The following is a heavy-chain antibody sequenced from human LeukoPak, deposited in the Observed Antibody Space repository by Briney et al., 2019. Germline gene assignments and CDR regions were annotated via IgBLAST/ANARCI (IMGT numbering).Heavy chain of an antibody. CDR3: ARVLPGTYDSIEGVAFDI. CDR1: GGSISSYY. CDR2: IYTSGST. V-gene: IGHV4-4*07. Sequence: SETLSLTCTVSGGSISSYYWSWIRQPAGKGLEWIGRIYTSGSTNYNPSLKSRVTMSVDTSKNQFSLKLSSVTAADTAVYYCARVLPGTYDSIEGVAFDIWGQGTMVTVSS. D-gene: IGHD3-22*01. J-gene: IGHJ3*02.